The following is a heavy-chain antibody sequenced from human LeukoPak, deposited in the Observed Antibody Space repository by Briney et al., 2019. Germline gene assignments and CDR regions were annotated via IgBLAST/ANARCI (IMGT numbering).Heavy chain of an antibody. CDR2: INPNSGGT. J-gene: IGHJ4*02. CDR3: AKEAHYHDSSEGFDY. Sequence: ASVKVSCKASGYTCTGYYMHWGRQAPGQGLEWMGWINPNSGGTNYAQKFQGRVTMTRDTSISTAYMELSRLRSDDTAVYYCAKEAHYHDSSEGFDYWGQGTLVSVSS. CDR1: GYTCTGYY. V-gene: IGHV1-2*02. D-gene: IGHD3-22*01.